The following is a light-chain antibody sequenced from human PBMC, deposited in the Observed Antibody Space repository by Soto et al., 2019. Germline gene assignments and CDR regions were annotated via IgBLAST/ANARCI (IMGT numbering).Light chain of an antibody. J-gene: IGKJ1*01. CDR3: LHDYDYPLT. Sequence: IHMTRSPSCRSASVCDTIMLTCRSSQGIRTDLGWYQQKPGKAPVLLISGASDLQSGVSSRFSGRGSGTEITLTISSLQPEDFATYYCLHDYDYPLTFGPGTKVDI. CDR2: GAS. V-gene: IGKV1-6*01. CDR1: QGIRTD.